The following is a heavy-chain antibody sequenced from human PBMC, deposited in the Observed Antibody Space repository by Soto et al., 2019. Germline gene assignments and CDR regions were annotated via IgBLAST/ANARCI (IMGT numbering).Heavy chain of an antibody. CDR3: ARPESPIVVVIIDAFDI. V-gene: IGHV3-30-3*01. CDR1: GFTFSSYA. J-gene: IGHJ3*02. CDR2: ISYDGSNK. Sequence: QVQLVESGGGVVQPGRSLRLSCAASGFTFSSYAMHWVRQAPGKGLEWVAVISYDGSNKYYADSVKGRFTISRDNSKNTLYLQMNSLRAEDTAVYYCARPESPIVVVIIDAFDIWGQGTMVTVSS. D-gene: IGHD3-22*01.